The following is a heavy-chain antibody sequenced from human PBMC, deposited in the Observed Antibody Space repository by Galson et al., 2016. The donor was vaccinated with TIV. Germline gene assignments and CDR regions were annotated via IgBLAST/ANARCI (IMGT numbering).Heavy chain of an antibody. CDR1: GFTVSDNY. D-gene: IGHD2-21*01. J-gene: IGHJ6*02. CDR2: IYTGGNT. Sequence: LRLSCAASGFTVSDNYMTWVRRAPGKGLEWVSMIYTGGNTYYADSVKGRFTISRDNSKNTLYLQMNRLRVEDTAVYYCARERRYCGNECYLYYYYGMDVWGQGTTVTVSS. V-gene: IGHV3-66*02. CDR3: ARERRYCGNECYLYYYYGMDV.